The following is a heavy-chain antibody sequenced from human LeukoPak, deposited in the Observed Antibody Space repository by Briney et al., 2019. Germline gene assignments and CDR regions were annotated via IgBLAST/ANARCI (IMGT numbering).Heavy chain of an antibody. CDR2: SNPTSGVT. V-gene: IGHV1-2*02. CDR3: ARDLYSGTYGR. Sequence: GASVKVSCKASGYTFSDSYMHWVRQAPGQGLEWMGWSNPTSGVTQYAEKFQGRVTMTRDTSIRTAYMEMSRLRSDDTALYYCARDLYSGTYGRWGQGTLVTVSS. D-gene: IGHD1-26*01. CDR1: GYTFSDSY. J-gene: IGHJ4*02.